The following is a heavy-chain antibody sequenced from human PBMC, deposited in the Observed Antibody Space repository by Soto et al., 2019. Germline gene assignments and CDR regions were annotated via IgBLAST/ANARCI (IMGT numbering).Heavy chain of an antibody. CDR3: ARDHGMFLSYYYYGMDV. Sequence: GGSLRLSCAASGFTFSSFSMHWVRQAPGKGLAWVAVISYDGNNKHFAESVKGRFSISRDDSKNTVYLEMNNLRGDDSAVYYCARDHGMFLSYYYYGMDVWGKGTTVTVSS. D-gene: IGHD3-10*02. J-gene: IGHJ6*04. CDR2: ISYDGNNK. CDR1: GFTFSSFS. V-gene: IGHV3-30-3*01.